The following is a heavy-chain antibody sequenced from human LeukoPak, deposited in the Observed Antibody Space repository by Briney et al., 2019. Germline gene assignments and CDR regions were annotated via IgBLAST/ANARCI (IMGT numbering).Heavy chain of an antibody. Sequence: ASVKVSCKASGYAFSNYGISWVRQAPGQGLEWLGWISTFNGHTTYALKFQDRGTTTTDTSTDTAYLELRSLRTDDTAVYYCARRHLVGSGYFDHWGQGTLVTVSS. J-gene: IGHJ4*02. CDR2: ISTFNGHT. V-gene: IGHV1-18*01. CDR1: GYAFSNYG. CDR3: ARRHLVGSGYFDH. D-gene: IGHD2-15*01.